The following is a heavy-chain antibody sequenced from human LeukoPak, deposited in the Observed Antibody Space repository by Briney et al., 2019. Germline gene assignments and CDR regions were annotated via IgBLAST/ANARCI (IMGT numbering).Heavy chain of an antibody. Sequence: GGSLRLSCAASGFTFSSYGMHWVRQAPGKGLEWVAVIWYDGSNKYYADSVKGRFTISRDSSKNTLYLQMNSLRAEDTAVYYCAREGTVTTPWAFDIWGQGTMVTVSS. D-gene: IGHD4-17*01. CDR3: AREGTVTTPWAFDI. CDR1: GFTFSSYG. J-gene: IGHJ3*02. V-gene: IGHV3-33*01. CDR2: IWYDGSNK.